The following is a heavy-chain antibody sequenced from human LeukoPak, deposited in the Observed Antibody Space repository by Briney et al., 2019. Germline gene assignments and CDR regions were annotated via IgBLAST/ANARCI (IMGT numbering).Heavy chain of an antibody. CDR1: GYTFTGYY. V-gene: IGHV1-2*02. D-gene: IGHD3-3*01. J-gene: IGHJ5*02. Sequence: ASVTVTFTSSGYTFTGYYMHWVRQAPGQGLEWVGWINPNCGGTNYAQKFQGRFTMTRDTSISTAYMELSRLRSDDTAVYYCARDREPGVLRFLEGRPVPFDPWGQGTLDTVSS. CDR3: ARDREPGVLRFLEGRPVPFDP. CDR2: INPNCGGT.